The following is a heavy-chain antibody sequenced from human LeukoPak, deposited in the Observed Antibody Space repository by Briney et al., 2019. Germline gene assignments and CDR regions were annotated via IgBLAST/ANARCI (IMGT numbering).Heavy chain of an antibody. CDR2: LLYDGSNK. J-gene: IGHJ3*02. Sequence: PGRSLRLSCAASGFTFSSYAMHWVRQAPGKGLEWVAVLLYDGSNKYYADSVKGRFTISRDNSKNTLYLQMNSLRAEDTAVYYCARDRDCSSTSCYNAFDIWGQGTMVTVSS. CDR3: ARDRDCSSTSCYNAFDI. D-gene: IGHD2-2*02. CDR1: GFTFSSYA. V-gene: IGHV3-30*04.